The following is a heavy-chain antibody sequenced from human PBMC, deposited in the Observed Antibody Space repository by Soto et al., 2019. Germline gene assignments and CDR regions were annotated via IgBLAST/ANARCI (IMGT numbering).Heavy chain of an antibody. Sequence: EVQLLESGGGLLPPGGSLRLSFAAFGFIFSDYALPWVRQAPGKGREWASAISGSGGKTYYADSVKGRFTISRDSSQNMMSLQMSGLRAEDTAIYYCVKGMNYYYYYMDVWGNGTTVTVSS. CDR2: ISGSGGKT. CDR3: VKGMNYYYYYMDV. V-gene: IGHV3-23*01. J-gene: IGHJ6*03. CDR1: GFIFSDYA.